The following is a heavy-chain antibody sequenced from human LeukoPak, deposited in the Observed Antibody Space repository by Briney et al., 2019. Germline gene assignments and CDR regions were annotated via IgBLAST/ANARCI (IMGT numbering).Heavy chain of an antibody. CDR2: IDWDDDK. CDR1: GFSLSTSGMC. Sequence: SGPTLVNPTQTLTLTCTFSGFSLSTSGMCVSWIRQPPGKALEWLALIDWDDDKYYGTSLKTRLTISKDTSKNQVVLTMTNMDPVDTATYCCARIRLRLGELSLEDWGQGTLVTVSS. D-gene: IGHD3-16*02. J-gene: IGHJ4*02. V-gene: IGHV2-70*01. CDR3: ARIRLRLGELSLED.